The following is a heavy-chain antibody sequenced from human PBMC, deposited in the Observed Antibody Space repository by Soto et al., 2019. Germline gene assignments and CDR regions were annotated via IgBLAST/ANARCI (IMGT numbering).Heavy chain of an antibody. CDR3: ARSLAVAGLDYFDY. CDR2: IYYSGST. J-gene: IGHJ4*02. Sequence: SETLSLTCTVSGGSISSYYWSWIGRPPGKGLEWIGYIYYSGSTNYNPSLKSRVTISVDTSKNQFSLKLSSVTAADTAVYYCARSLAVAGLDYFDYWGQGTLVTVSS. V-gene: IGHV4-59*01. D-gene: IGHD6-19*01. CDR1: GGSISSYY.